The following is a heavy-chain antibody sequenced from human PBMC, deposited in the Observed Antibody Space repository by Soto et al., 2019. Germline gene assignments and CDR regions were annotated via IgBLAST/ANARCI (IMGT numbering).Heavy chain of an antibody. J-gene: IGHJ4*02. Sequence: GGSLRLSCAASGFTFSSYAMSWVRQAPGKGLEWVSAISGSGGSTYYADSVKGRFTISRDNSKNTLYLQMNSLRAEDTAVYYCAKAAGDIVVVPAAIGDDYWGQGTLVTISS. CDR1: GFTFSSYA. CDR3: AKAAGDIVVVPAAIGDDY. V-gene: IGHV3-23*01. D-gene: IGHD2-2*02. CDR2: ISGSGGST.